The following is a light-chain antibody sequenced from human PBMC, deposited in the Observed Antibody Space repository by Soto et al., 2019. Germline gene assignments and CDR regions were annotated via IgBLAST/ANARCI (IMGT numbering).Light chain of an antibody. Sequence: AIPLTQSPASLSASVGDRVTITCRASQGISSALAWYQQKPGKAPKLLIYDASSLESGVPSRFSGSGSGTDFTLTISSLQPEDCATYYCQQFNSYPSLTFGGGTKVEIK. J-gene: IGKJ4*01. CDR2: DAS. CDR3: QQFNSYPSLT. CDR1: QGISSA. V-gene: IGKV1-13*02.